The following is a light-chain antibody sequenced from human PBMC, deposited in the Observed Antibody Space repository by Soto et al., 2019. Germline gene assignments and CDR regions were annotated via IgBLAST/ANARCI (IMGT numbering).Light chain of an antibody. Sequence: DIVMTQSPLSLPVTPGEPASISCRSSQSLLHSNGYNYLDWYLQKPGQSPQLLIYLGSNRASGVPDRFSGSGSGTDFTLKISRVEAEDVGVYYYMQALQSPPWTFGQGTKVEIK. CDR3: MQALQSPPWT. V-gene: IGKV2-28*01. J-gene: IGKJ1*01. CDR2: LGS. CDR1: QSLLHSNGYNY.